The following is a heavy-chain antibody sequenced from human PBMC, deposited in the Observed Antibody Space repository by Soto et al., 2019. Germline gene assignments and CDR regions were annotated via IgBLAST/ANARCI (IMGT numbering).Heavy chain of an antibody. Sequence: PSETLSLTCTVSGGSISSYYWSWIRQPPGKGLEWIGYIYYSGSTNYNPSLKSRATISVDTSKNQFSLKLSSVTAADTAVYYCARVEYYYDSSGYSGWFDPWGQGTLVTVSS. D-gene: IGHD3-22*01. V-gene: IGHV4-59*01. CDR2: IYYSGST. J-gene: IGHJ5*02. CDR1: GGSISSYY. CDR3: ARVEYYYDSSGYSGWFDP.